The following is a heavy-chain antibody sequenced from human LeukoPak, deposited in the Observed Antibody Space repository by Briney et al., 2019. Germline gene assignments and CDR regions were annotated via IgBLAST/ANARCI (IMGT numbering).Heavy chain of an antibody. CDR2: IIPIFGTA. CDR3: ARERVGGTGEFDY. J-gene: IGHJ4*02. CDR1: GGTFSSYA. Sequence: SVKVSCKASGGTFSSYAISWVRQAPGQGLEWMGGIIPIFGTANCAQKFQGRVTITADESTSTAYMELSSLRSEDTAVYYCARERVGGTGEFDYWGQGTLVTVSS. D-gene: IGHD3-16*01. V-gene: IGHV1-69*13.